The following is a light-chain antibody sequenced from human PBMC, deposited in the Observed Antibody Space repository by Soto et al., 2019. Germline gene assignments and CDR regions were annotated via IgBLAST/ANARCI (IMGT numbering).Light chain of an antibody. CDR2: EVS. Sequence: QSVLTQPASVSGSPGQSITISCTGTSSDVGDYNYVSWYQQHPGKAPKLMIFEVSNRPSGVSNRFSGSKSGNTASLTISGLQAEDEADYYCSSSTGSSGVFGTGTKVTVL. V-gene: IGLV2-14*01. CDR1: SSDVGDYNY. J-gene: IGLJ1*01. CDR3: SSSTGSSGV.